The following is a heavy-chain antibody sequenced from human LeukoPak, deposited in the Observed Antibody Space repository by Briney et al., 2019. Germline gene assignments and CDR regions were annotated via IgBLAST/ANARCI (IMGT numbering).Heavy chain of an antibody. CDR2: INWNGGST. Sequence: PGGSLRLSCAASGFTFDDYAMNWVRQAPGKGLEWVSGINWNGGSTGHADSVKGRFTISRDNAKNSLYLQMNSLRAEDTAVYYCAKDNDLLRYFDWPLDYWGQGTLVTVSS. V-gene: IGHV3-20*04. CDR1: GFTFDDYA. D-gene: IGHD3-9*01. CDR3: AKDNDLLRYFDWPLDY. J-gene: IGHJ4*02.